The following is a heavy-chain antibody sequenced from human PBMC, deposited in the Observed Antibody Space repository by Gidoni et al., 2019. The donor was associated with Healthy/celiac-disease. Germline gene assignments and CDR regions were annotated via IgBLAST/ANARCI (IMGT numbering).Heavy chain of an antibody. CDR3: ARDSDYYDSSGYLPLIDY. D-gene: IGHD3-22*01. Sequence: QVQLVESGGGVVQPGRSLRLSCAASGFTFSSYGMHWVRQAPGKGLEWVAVIWYDGSNKDYADSVKGRFTISRDNSKNTLYLQMNSLRAEDTAVYYCARDSDYYDSSGYLPLIDYWGQGTLVTVSS. CDR1: GFTFSSYG. J-gene: IGHJ4*02. CDR2: IWYDGSNK. V-gene: IGHV3-33*01.